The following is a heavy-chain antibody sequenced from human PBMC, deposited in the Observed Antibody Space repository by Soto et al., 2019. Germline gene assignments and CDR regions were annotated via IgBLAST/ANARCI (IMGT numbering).Heavy chain of an antibody. CDR1: GFTFNSYA. Sequence: QVQLVESGGGVVQPGRSLRLSCAASGFTFNSYAMHWVRQAPGKGLEWVAVISYDGSNKYYADSVKGRFTVSRDNSQHTLLLQMNSLRVEDTAVYYCAKDHSNRLGNFDLWGRGTLVTVSS. V-gene: IGHV3-30*18. CDR3: AKDHSNRLGNFDL. CDR2: ISYDGSNK. D-gene: IGHD6-13*01. J-gene: IGHJ2*01.